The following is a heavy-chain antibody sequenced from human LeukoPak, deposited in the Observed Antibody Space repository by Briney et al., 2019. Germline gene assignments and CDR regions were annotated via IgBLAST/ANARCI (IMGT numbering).Heavy chain of an antibody. CDR2: IYTDAST. CDR1: GFTFSRKY. V-gene: IGHV3-53*01. Sequence: GGSPRLSCAASGFTFSRKYMSWVRQAPGKGLEWVAVIYTDASTYYADSVKGRFTISRDNSKNTVYLQMNSLRAEDTAVYYCIRDYGDYWGQGTLVTVSS. CDR3: IRDYGDY. D-gene: IGHD4/OR15-4a*01. J-gene: IGHJ4*02.